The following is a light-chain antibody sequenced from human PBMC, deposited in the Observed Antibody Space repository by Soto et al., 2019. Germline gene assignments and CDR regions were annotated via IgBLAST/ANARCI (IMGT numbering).Light chain of an antibody. CDR3: QQYDNLPGYT. Sequence: EIQMTQSPSSLSASVGDRVTITCQASQDIGNNLNWYQQKPGKAPNLLIYDASNLETGVPSRFSGGGSGRDFTFTISTLQPEDIATYYCQQYDNLPGYTFGQGTNLEIK. CDR2: DAS. V-gene: IGKV1-33*01. J-gene: IGKJ2*01. CDR1: QDIGNN.